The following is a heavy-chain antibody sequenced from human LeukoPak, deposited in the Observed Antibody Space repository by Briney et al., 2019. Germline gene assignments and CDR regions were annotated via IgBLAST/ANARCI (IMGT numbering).Heavy chain of an antibody. CDR1: GGSIRSTNW. J-gene: IGHJ4*02. V-gene: IGHV4/OR15-8*02. CDR3: SRESGAFCPFGY. Sequence: SETLSLTCGVSGGSIRSTNWWSWVRQPPGQGLEWIGEISLSGQTNFNPSLNGRVTMSLDESRNQLSLKQTSVTAADTAIYYCSRESGAFCPFGYWGQGTLVIVPP. CDR2: ISLSGQT. D-gene: IGHD1-26*01.